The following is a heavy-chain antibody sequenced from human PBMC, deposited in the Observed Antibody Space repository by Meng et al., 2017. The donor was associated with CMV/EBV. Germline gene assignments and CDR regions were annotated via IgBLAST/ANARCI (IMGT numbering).Heavy chain of an antibody. CDR1: GGPISSGDYY. CDR2: IYYSGST. D-gene: IGHD1-14*01. V-gene: IGHV4-30-4*08. Sequence: VQPPGSGPGLVKPSKTLSLTCTVSGGPISSGDYYWSWIRQPPGKGLEWIGYIYYSGSTYYNPSLKSRVTISVDTSKNQFSLKLSSVTAADTAVYYCARVTSRVAGAFDYRGQGTLVTVSS. J-gene: IGHJ4*02. CDR3: ARVTSRVAGAFDY.